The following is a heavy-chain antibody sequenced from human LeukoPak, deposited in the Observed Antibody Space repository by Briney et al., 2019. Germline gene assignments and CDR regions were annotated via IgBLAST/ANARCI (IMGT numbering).Heavy chain of an antibody. CDR2: IIPIFGTA. CDR3: ARRYCSGGSCYSGRWFDP. D-gene: IGHD2-15*01. J-gene: IGHJ5*02. V-gene: IGHV1-69*13. Sequence: SVKVSCKASGGTFSSYAISWVRQAPGQGLEWMGGIIPIFGTANYAQKFQGRVTITADESTSTAYMELSSLRSGDTAVYYCARRYCSGGSCYSGRWFDPWGQGTLVTVSS. CDR1: GGTFSSYA.